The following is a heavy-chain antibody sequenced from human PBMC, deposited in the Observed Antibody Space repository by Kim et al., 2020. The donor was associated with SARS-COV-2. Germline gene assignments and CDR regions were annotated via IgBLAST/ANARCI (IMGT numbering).Heavy chain of an antibody. D-gene: IGHD2-21*02. Sequence: GGSLRLSCVASGFNFSNHTMTWVRQPPGKGLEWVSSISSSGVRVNYTDSVKGRFTISRDNSNNTLFLQMNDLRVEDSAIYYCSTVATLSSGPSNEEKSPSFHNRQTRSTEDDSVPLRVTSPPFSSPSVFNEMETAPPDEAITSPPFSSPSVFSDM. V-gene: IGHV3-23*01. CDR2: ISSSGVRV. J-gene: IGHJ6*03. CDR1: GFNFSNHT. CDR3: STVATLSSGPSNEEKSPSFHNRQTRSTEDDSVPLRVTSPPFSSPSVFNEMETAPPDEAITSPPFSSPSVFSDM.